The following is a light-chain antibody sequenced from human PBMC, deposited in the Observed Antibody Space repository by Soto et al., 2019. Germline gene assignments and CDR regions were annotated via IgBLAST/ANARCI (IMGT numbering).Light chain of an antibody. CDR1: SSDVGGYNY. J-gene: IGLJ3*02. V-gene: IGLV2-14*01. CDR3: SSYTSSSTRV. Sequence: QSALTQPASVSGSPGQSITISCTGTSSDVGGYNYVSWYQQHPGKAPKLMIYEVSNRPSGVSNRFSGSKSGNKASLTISGLQAEDEADYYFSSYTSSSTRVFGGGTKLTVL. CDR2: EVS.